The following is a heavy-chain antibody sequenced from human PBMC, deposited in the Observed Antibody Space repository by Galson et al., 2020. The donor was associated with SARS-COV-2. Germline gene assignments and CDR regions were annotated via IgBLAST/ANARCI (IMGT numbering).Heavy chain of an antibody. D-gene: IGHD3-3*01. CDR3: AGAVWYGNYIRYFDL. CDR1: GGSVTNSY. V-gene: IGHV4-4*07. J-gene: IGHJ2*01. CDR2: VHSSGST. Sequence: SETLSLTCAVSGGSVTNSYWSWIRQPAGKELEWIGRVHSSGSTNFHPSLKSRATLSIDTSNNQFSLRLNSVTAADTALYYCAGAVWYGNYIRYFDLWGRGTLVTVSS.